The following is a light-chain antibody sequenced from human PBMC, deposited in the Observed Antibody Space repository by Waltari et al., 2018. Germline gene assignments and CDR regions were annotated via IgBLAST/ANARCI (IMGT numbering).Light chain of an antibody. CDR2: DVT. CDR3: SSDTTSSTLG. V-gene: IGLV2-14*03. J-gene: IGLJ3*02. Sequence: QSALTQPASVSGSPGQSITISCTGTSSDVGAYNYVSWYQQHPGEATRLMIYDVTNRPSGVSHLFSGSKSCNTASRTISGLQAEDEADYFCSSDTTSSTLGFGGGTKVTVL. CDR1: SSDVGAYNY.